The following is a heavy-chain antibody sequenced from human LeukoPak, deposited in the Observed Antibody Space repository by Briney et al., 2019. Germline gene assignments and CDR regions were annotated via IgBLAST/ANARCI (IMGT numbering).Heavy chain of an antibody. J-gene: IGHJ4*02. D-gene: IGHD6-19*01. V-gene: IGHV1-3*04. CDR1: GYTFTTFP. Sequence: GASVKVSCKASGYTFTTFPIHWVRQAPGQAPEWVGWIHTGNGDTKYSQAFQGRVTTARDTPATTAYMELSSLRSEDTAVYYCARRGQWLLNRDYWGQGTLVTVSS. CDR2: IHTGNGDT. CDR3: ARRGQWLLNRDY.